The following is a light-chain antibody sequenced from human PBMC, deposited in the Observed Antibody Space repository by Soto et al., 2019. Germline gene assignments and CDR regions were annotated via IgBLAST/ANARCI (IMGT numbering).Light chain of an antibody. Sequence: EIVLTQSPGTLSLSPGERATLSCRASQSVSSSYLAWYQQKPGQAPRLLIYGASNRATGIPPRFSGSGSGTDFTLTISRLEPEDSAVYYCQQRSNWPRTFGQGTKVDIK. CDR1: QSVSSSY. CDR2: GAS. J-gene: IGKJ1*01. V-gene: IGKV3D-20*02. CDR3: QQRSNWPRT.